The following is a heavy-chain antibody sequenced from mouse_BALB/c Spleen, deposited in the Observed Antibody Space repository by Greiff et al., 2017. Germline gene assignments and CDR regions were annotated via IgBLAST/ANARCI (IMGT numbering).Heavy chain of an antibody. Sequence: VQLKESGPGLVKPSQSLSLTCSVTGYSITSGYYWNWIRQFPGNKLEWMGYISYDGSNNYNPSLKNRISITRDTSKNQFFLKLNSMTTEDTATYYCAAAMDYDGDYWGQGTTLTVSS. D-gene: IGHD2-4*01. CDR2: ISYDGSN. CDR3: AAAMDYDGDY. V-gene: IGHV3-6*02. J-gene: IGHJ2*01. CDR1: GYSITSGYY.